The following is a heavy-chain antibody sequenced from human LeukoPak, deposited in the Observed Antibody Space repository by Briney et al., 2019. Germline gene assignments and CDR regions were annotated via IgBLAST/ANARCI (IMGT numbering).Heavy chain of an antibody. CDR3: ARALSITTLRIDY. V-gene: IGHV4-30-4*01. J-gene: IGHJ4*02. Sequence: SETLSLTCTVSGGSISSGDYYWSWIRQPPGKGLEWIGYIYYSGSTFYNPSLKSRVSISVDTSKNQFSLKLSSVTAADTAVYYCARALSITTLRIDYWGQGTLVTVSS. D-gene: IGHD4-11*01. CDR2: IYYSGST. CDR1: GGSISSGDYY.